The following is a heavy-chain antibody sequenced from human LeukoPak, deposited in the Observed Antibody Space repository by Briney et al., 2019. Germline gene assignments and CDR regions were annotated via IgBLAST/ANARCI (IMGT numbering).Heavy chain of an antibody. V-gene: IGHV3-15*01. CDR2: IKSKTDGGTT. J-gene: IGHJ4*02. CDR1: GFTFSNAW. Sequence: GSLRLSCAASGFTFSNAWMSWVRQAPGKGLEWVGRIKSKTDGGTTDYAAPVKGRFTISRDDSKNTLYLQMNSLKTEDTAVYYCVGSLRYFDWLLSYWGQGTLVTVSS. CDR3: VGSLRYFDWLLSY. D-gene: IGHD3-9*01.